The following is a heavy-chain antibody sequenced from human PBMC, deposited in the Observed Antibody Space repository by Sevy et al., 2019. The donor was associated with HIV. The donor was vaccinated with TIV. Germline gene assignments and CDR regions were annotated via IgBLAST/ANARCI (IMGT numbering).Heavy chain of an antibody. D-gene: IGHD3-3*01. CDR1: GYTFTSYD. V-gene: IGHV1-8*01. Sequence: ASVKVSCKTSGYTFTSYDINWVRQATGQGLEWMGWMNPNSGNTGYAQKFQGRVTMTRSTSLSTAYMELSSLRSEDTAVYYCARGVGLENYFDYWGQGTLVTVSS. J-gene: IGHJ4*02. CDR3: ARGVGLENYFDY. CDR2: MNPNSGNT.